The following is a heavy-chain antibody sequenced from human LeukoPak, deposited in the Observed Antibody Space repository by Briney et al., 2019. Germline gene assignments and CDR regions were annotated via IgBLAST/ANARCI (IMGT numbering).Heavy chain of an antibody. Sequence: PGRSLRLSCAASGFTFSSYGMHWVRQAPGKGLEWVAVISYDGSNKYYADSVKGRFTISRDNSKNTLYLQMNSPRAEDTAVYYCAKTHPREGYEDYWGQGTLVTVSS. D-gene: IGHD5-12*01. V-gene: IGHV3-30*18. J-gene: IGHJ4*02. CDR2: ISYDGSNK. CDR1: GFTFSSYG. CDR3: AKTHPREGYEDY.